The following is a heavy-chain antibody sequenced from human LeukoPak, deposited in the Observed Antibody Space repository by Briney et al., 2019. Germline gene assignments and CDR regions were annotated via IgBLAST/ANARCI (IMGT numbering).Heavy chain of an antibody. D-gene: IGHD2-2*01. Sequence: SETLSLTCTVSGGSFGSGDYYWSWVRQPPGKGLEWVGYIHNTGSAYYNPSLKSRVTVSMDTSRYQFSLKVTSVTAADTAVYYCAREGIVVVPAAQDAFDIWGQGTMVTVSS. V-gene: IGHV4-30-4*08. CDR2: IHNTGSA. CDR3: AREGIVVVPAAQDAFDI. CDR1: GGSFGSGDYY. J-gene: IGHJ3*02.